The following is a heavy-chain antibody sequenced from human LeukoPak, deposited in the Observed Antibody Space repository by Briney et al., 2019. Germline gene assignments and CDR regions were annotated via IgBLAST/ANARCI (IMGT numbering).Heavy chain of an antibody. Sequence: GGSLRLSCAASGVTVSSNYMSWVRQAPGKGLEWVSVIYRGGSTYYADSVRGRFTISRDNSKNTLYLQMNSLGAEDTAVYYCARGPGPRDTVMARVYYFDYWGQGTLVTVSS. CDR3: ARGPGPRDTVMARVYYFDY. D-gene: IGHD5-18*01. V-gene: IGHV3-53*01. J-gene: IGHJ4*02. CDR1: GVTVSSNY. CDR2: IYRGGST.